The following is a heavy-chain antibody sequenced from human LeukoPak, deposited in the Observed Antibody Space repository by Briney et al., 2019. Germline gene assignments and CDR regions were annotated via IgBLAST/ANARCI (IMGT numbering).Heavy chain of an antibody. Sequence: GGSLRLSCAASGFTFSSYGRHWVRQAPGKGQEWVAVISYDGSNKYYADSVKGRFTISRDNSKNTLYLQMNSRSAEATAVYYSAKDGPYYYGSGSFNWFVPWGEGTLVTVSS. CDR2: ISYDGSNK. CDR3: AKDGPYYYGSGSFNWFVP. D-gene: IGHD3-10*01. J-gene: IGHJ5*02. V-gene: IGHV3-30*18. CDR1: GFTFSSYG.